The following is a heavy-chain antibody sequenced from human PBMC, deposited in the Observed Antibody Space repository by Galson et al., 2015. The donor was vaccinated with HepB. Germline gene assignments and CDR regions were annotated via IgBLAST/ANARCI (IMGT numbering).Heavy chain of an antibody. CDR3: ATGGIVIWFGPFDN. J-gene: IGHJ4*02. D-gene: IGHD3-10*01. Sequence: SLRLSCAASGLTFNRYWMTWVRQAPGKGLEWVANIKQDGREEYYADSVKGRFTTSRDNAKNSVDLQMNNLRVDDTAVYYCATGGIVIWFGPFDNWGQGTLVTVSS. CDR1: GLTFNRYW. CDR2: IKQDGREE. V-gene: IGHV3-7*03.